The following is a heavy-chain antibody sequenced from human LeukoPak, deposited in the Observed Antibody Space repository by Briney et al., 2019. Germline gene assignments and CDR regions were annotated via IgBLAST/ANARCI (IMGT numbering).Heavy chain of an antibody. CDR3: AKRAVAAAGTGAFDI. Sequence: GGSLRLSCAASGFTFNIYAMSWVRQAPGKGLEWVSAISGSGGNTYYADSVKGRFTLSRDNSKNTLYLQMNSLRAEDTAVYYCAKRAVAAAGTGAFDIWGQGTMVTVSA. V-gene: IGHV3-23*01. J-gene: IGHJ3*02. CDR2: ISGSGGNT. D-gene: IGHD6-13*01. CDR1: GFTFNIYA.